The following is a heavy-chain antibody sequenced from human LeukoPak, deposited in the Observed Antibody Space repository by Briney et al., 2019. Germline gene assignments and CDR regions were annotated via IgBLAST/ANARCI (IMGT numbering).Heavy chain of an antibody. CDR1: GYRLNNYW. Sequence: GESLKTSWQGSGYRLNNYWIALVRQTPGKGLEGMGIIYPDDSDTRYIPSFGGQVTTSADKSIRAPYQQWSSLQASHSAMYYCARQERSTSSCSLNHNRFNPSGQGTLVTASS. J-gene: IGHJ5*02. D-gene: IGHD2-2*01. V-gene: IGHV5-51*01. CDR3: ARQERSTSSCSLNHNRFNP. CDR2: IYPDDSDT.